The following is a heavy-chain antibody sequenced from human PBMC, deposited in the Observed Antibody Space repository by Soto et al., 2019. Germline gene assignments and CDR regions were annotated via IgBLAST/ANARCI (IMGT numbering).Heavy chain of an antibody. J-gene: IGHJ5*02. CDR1: GYSISSGYY. CDR3: ARVGPWVPYYYDSSPYTFENWFDP. V-gene: IGHV4-38-2*01. CDR2: IYHVGST. D-gene: IGHD3-22*01. Sequence: PSETLSLTCAVSGYSISSGYYWGWLRQPPGKGLEWIGSIYHVGSTYYNPSLNSRVTLSIDMTNNHVSLILNSVTAADTAVYYCARVGPWVPYYYDSSPYTFENWFDPWGQGTLVTVS.